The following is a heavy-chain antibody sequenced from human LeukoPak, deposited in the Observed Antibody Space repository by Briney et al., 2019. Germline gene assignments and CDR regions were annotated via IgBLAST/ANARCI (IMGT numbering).Heavy chain of an antibody. Sequence: GGSLRLSCAASGFTFSSYAMSWVRQAPGKGLEWVSYISSSGSTIYYADSVKGRFTISRDNAKNSLYLQMNSLRAEDTAVYYCARGTTVTTRGFDYWGQGTLVTVSS. CDR3: ARGTTVTTRGFDY. V-gene: IGHV3-48*04. D-gene: IGHD4-17*01. CDR1: GFTFSSYA. J-gene: IGHJ4*02. CDR2: ISSSGSTI.